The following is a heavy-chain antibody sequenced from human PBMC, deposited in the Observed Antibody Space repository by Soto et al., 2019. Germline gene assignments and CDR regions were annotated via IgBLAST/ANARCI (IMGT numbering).Heavy chain of an antibody. CDR1: GYTFTSYG. V-gene: IGHV1-18*01. CDR3: ARDRDWNLDY. CDR2: ISGYNGNT. Sequence: ASVKVSCKASGYTFTSYGISWVRQAPGQGLEWMGWISGYNGNTNYAQKFQGRVTMTTDTSTSTVYMELRSLSSDDSAVYYCARDRDWNLDYWGQGTLVTVSS. J-gene: IGHJ4*02. D-gene: IGHD1-1*01.